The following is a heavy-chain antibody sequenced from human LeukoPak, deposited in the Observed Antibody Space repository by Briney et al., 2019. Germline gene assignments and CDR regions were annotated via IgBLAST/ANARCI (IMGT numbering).Heavy chain of an antibody. Sequence: SVKVSCKASGGTFSSYAISWVRQAPGQGLEWMGGIIPIFGTANYAQKFQGRVTITADESTSTAYMELSSLRSEDTAVYYCAKHPRLVRYFDSWGQGTLVTVSS. CDR1: GGTFSSYA. CDR3: AKHPRLVRYFDS. J-gene: IGHJ4*02. V-gene: IGHV1-69*01. D-gene: IGHD6-6*01. CDR2: IIPIFGTA.